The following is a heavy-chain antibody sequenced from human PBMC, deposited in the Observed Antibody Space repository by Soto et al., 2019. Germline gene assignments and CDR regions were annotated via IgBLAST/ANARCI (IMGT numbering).Heavy chain of an antibody. Sequence: EAQLLESGGDWAQPGGSLRLSCAASGFTFSSHGMSWVRQAPGKGLEWIAGLSRGGGTTYYADSAKGRFTISRDNSKNTQDLILNSLKVEDTALYYCAKDDQYSTGGFDVWGQGTMVTVSS. CDR1: GFTFSSHG. J-gene: IGHJ3*01. CDR2: LSRGGGTT. CDR3: AKDDQYSTGGFDV. D-gene: IGHD6-6*01. V-gene: IGHV3-23*01.